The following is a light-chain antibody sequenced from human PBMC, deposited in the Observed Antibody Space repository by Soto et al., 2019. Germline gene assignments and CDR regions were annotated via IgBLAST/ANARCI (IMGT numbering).Light chain of an antibody. J-gene: IGKJ4*01. V-gene: IGKV3-11*01. CDR3: QQRSNWPT. CDR1: QSVSSY. CDR2: DAS. Sequence: EIVLTQSPATLSLSPGERATLSCRASQSVSSYLAWYQQKPGQAPRLLIYDASNRATGIPARFSGRGSGTDFTLTISSLEPEDFAVYYCQQRSNWPTCGGGTKV.